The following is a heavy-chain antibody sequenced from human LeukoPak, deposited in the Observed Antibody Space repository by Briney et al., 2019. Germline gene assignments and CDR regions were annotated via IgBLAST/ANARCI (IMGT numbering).Heavy chain of an antibody. J-gene: IGHJ6*02. Sequence: SETLSLTCTVSGDAITSDKYYWGWIRQPPGKGLEWIGNIHHSGSTYYSPSLKSRVTISVDTSKNQFSLKLSSVTAADTAVYYCARSEYSYYGMDVWGQGTTVTVSS. CDR3: ARSEYSYYGMDV. CDR1: GDAITSDKYY. V-gene: IGHV4-39*07. CDR2: IHHSGST.